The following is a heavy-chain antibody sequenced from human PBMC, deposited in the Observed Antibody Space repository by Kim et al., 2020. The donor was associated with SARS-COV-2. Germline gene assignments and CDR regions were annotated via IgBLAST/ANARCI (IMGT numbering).Heavy chain of an antibody. CDR2: ISGIGCGP. CDR1: GFTFSTYA. CDR3: AKDLRGHPPPWYFDF. Sequence: GGSLRLSCAASGFTFSTYAMSWVRQAPGKGLEWVSAISGIGCGPKYADSVKGRFTISRDNSKNTVYLQMNSLRGEDTAVYYCAKDLRGHPPPWYFDFWGRGTLVTVSS. J-gene: IGHJ2*01. D-gene: IGHD3-10*01. V-gene: IGHV3-23*01.